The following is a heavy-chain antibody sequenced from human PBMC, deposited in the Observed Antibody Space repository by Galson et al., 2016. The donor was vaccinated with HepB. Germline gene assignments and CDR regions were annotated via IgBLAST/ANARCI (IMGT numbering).Heavy chain of an antibody. CDR1: EDTFSRYA. V-gene: IGHV1-69*13. D-gene: IGHD2-15*01. CDR2: IIPIFGTT. CDR3: ATPGDGVVVTGPQRPKFYFYVMDV. J-gene: IGHJ6*02. Sequence: SVKVSCKASEDTFSRYAFSWVRQAPGQGLEWMGGIIPIFGTTNYAQNFQGRVTIIADESTSTVYMDVSSLRYEDTAVYFCATPGDGVVVTGPQRPKFYFYVMDVWGQGTTVTVSS.